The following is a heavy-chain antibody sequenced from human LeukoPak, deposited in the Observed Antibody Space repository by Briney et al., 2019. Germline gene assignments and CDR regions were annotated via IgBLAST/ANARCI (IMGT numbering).Heavy chain of an antibody. V-gene: IGHV4-59*01. CDR3: AKGGPEASAGLSWFDP. CDR2: TFYSGNA. D-gene: IGHD1-14*01. Sequence: PSEILSLTCTVSGGSISYYYWHWMRQPPGKGLEWIGHTFYSGNAKYNPSHKSRVTISVDTSKNQFSLNLSSVTAADTAVYYCAKGGPEASAGLSWFDPWGQGTLVTVSS. CDR1: GGSISYYY. J-gene: IGHJ5*02.